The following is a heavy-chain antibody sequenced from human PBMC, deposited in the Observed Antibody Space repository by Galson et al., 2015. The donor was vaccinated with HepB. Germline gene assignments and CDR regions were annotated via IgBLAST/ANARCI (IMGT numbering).Heavy chain of an antibody. V-gene: IGHV3-73*01. D-gene: IGHD1-26*01. Sequence: SLRLSCAASGFTFSDSSMHWVRQASGKGLEWVGRIRSKGNSYATAYTASVKGRFTISRDDSKNTAYLQMNSLKTEDTAVYYCTRFSGSYSDYWGQGTLVTVSS. J-gene: IGHJ4*02. CDR3: TRFSGSYSDY. CDR2: IRSKGNSYAT. CDR1: GFTFSDSS.